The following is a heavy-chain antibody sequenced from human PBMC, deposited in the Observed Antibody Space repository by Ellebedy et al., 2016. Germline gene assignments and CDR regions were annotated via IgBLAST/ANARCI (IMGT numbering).Heavy chain of an antibody. CDR3: ARGPRLFTMTRGVLRAMDV. V-gene: IGHV4-34*01. Sequence: GSLRLSXGVYGGSLSGYYWSWIRQPPGKGLEWIGEINHSGNTDYNPSLESRVTISVDTSKNQFSLILSSVTAADTAVYYCARGPRLFTMTRGVLRAMDVWGQGSTVIVS. CDR2: INHSGNT. J-gene: IGHJ6*02. CDR1: GGSLSGYY. D-gene: IGHD3-10*01.